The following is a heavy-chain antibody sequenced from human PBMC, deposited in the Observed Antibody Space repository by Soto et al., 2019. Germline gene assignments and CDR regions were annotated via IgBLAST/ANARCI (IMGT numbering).Heavy chain of an antibody. CDR2: INPSGSAT. CDR3: ARQGDSSSYYFDA. CDR1: GYTFTTSF. Sequence: ASVKVSCKASGYTFTTSFIHWLRQAPGQGAEWMGMINPSGSATSYAHNFEGRVTMTTVTSTTTLYMDLRSLTSDDTAVYFCARQGDSSSYYFDAWGQGSLVTVS. J-gene: IGHJ4*02. D-gene: IGHD3-22*01. V-gene: IGHV1-46*01.